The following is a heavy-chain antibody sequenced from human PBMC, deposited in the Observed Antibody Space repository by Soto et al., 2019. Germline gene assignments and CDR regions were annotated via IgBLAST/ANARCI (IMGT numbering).Heavy chain of an antibody. V-gene: IGHV4-59*08. CDR2: IFYTGGT. D-gene: IGHD6-13*01. Sequence: QVQLQESGPGLVKPSQTLSLTCNVSGGSISRYYWSWIRQPPGKGLESIGYIFYTGGTNYNPSLKSRVTISVDTSENQVSLELRSVTAADTAVYYCARHPSASGDAFDIWGRGTMVTVSS. CDR3: ARHPSASGDAFDI. CDR1: GGSISRYY. J-gene: IGHJ3*02.